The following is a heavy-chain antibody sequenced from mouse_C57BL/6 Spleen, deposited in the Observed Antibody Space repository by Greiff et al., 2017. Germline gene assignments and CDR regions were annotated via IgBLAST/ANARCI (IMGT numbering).Heavy chain of an antibody. CDR1: GFSLTSYG. J-gene: IGHJ2*01. D-gene: IGHD3-1*01. CDR2: IWRGGST. CDR3: AKNKGLENDVYYCDY. V-gene: IGHV2-5*01. Sequence: VQLQQSGPGLVQPSQSLSITCTVSGFSLTSYGVHWVRQSPGKGLEWLGVIWRGGSTDYNAAFMSRLSITKDNSKSQVFFKMNSLQADDTAIYYCAKNKGLENDVYYCDYWGQGTTLTVSS.